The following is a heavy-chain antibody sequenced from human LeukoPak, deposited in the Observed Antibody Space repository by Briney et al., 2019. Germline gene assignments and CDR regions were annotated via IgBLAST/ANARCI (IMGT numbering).Heavy chain of an antibody. D-gene: IGHD4-23*01. Sequence: PSETLSLTCTVSGGSISSYYWSWIRQPPGKGLEWIGYIYYSGSTNYNPSLKSRATISVDTSKNQFSLKLSSVTAADTAVYYCATGGNSGYFDLWGRGTLVTVSS. CDR2: IYYSGST. CDR1: GGSISSYY. V-gene: IGHV4-59*01. J-gene: IGHJ2*01. CDR3: ATGGNSGYFDL.